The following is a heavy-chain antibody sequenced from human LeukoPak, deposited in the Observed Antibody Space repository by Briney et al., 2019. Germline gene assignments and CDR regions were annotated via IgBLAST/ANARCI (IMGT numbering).Heavy chain of an antibody. J-gene: IGHJ3*01. CDR2: MYYSGSR. CDR1: GSSNSISNW. CDR3: ARNLRGSYATFDV. V-gene: IGHV4-28*02. D-gene: IGHD1-26*01. Sequence: SETLSLTCAVSGSSNSISNWWGWIRQPPGKGLEWIGYMYYSGSRYYNPSLKSRVTMSVDTSKNQFSLKLSSVTAVDTAVYYCARNLRGSYATFDVWGQGKMVTVSS.